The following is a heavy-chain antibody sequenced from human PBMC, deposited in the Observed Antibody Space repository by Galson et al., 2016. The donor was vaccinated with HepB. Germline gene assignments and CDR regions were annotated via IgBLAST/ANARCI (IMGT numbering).Heavy chain of an antibody. CDR1: RFTFSSYA. CDR3: AKEGTTFGVVPYGMDV. Sequence: SLRLSCAASRFTFSSYAMSWVRQAPGKGLEWVSVISGSGGSTYYADSVKGRFTISRDNSRNTLYLQMNSLRAEDTAVYYCAKEGTTFGVVPYGMDVWGQGTKVIVSS. D-gene: IGHD3-3*01. J-gene: IGHJ6*02. CDR2: ISGSGGST. V-gene: IGHV3-23*01.